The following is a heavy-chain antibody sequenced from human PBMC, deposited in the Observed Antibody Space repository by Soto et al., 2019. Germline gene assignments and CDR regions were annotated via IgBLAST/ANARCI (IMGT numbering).Heavy chain of an antibody. CDR1: GGTFSSYA. J-gene: IGHJ6*02. CDR2: IIPIFGTP. CDR3: ARVTKSYYYYYGMDV. V-gene: IGHV1-69*01. Sequence: QVQLVQSGAEIKKPGSSVKVCCKASGGTFSSYAISWVRQAPGQGLEWMGGIIPIFGTPNYAQKFQGRVTITADESTSTAYMELSSLRSEDTAVYYCARVTKSYYYYYGMDVWGQGTTVTVSS.